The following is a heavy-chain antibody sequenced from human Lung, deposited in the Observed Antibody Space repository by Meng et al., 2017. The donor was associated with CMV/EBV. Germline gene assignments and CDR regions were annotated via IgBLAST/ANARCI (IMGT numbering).Heavy chain of an antibody. Sequence: KVSCKSSGYSFTGYYLHWVRQAPGQGLEWMGMIYPGDSDTRYSPSFQGQVTISADKSISTAYLQWSSLKASDTAMYYCARRGYNNYPTDYWGQGTLVXVSS. CDR2: IYPGDSDT. CDR1: GYSFTGYY. CDR3: ARRGYNNYPTDY. J-gene: IGHJ4*02. D-gene: IGHD4-11*01. V-gene: IGHV5-51*01.